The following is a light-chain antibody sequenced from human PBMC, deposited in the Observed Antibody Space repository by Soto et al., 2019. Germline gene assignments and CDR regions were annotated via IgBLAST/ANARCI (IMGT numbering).Light chain of an antibody. CDR3: QQYYSYPWT. V-gene: IGKV3-11*01. CDR1: PSVTNF. J-gene: IGKJ1*01. CDR2: GAF. Sequence: EIVLTQSPATLSLSPGERATLSCRASPSVTNFLAWYQQKPGQAPRLLIYGAFNRATGIPARFSGSGSGTDFTLTISSLEPEDSATYYCQQYYSYPWTFGQGTKVEIK.